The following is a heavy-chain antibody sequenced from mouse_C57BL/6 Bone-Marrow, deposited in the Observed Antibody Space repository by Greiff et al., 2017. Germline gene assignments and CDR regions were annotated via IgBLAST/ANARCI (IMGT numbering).Heavy chain of an antibody. CDR2: IYPRSGNT. CDR3: ARRYSNSLFAY. J-gene: IGHJ3*01. V-gene: IGHV1-81*01. Sequence: QVQLQQSGAELARPGASVKLSCKASGYTFTSYGISWVKQRTGQGLEWIGEIYPRSGNTYYNEKFKGKATLTADKSSSTAYMQLRSLTSEDSAVYFCARRYSNSLFAYWGQGTLVTVSA. CDR1: GYTFTSYG. D-gene: IGHD2-5*01.